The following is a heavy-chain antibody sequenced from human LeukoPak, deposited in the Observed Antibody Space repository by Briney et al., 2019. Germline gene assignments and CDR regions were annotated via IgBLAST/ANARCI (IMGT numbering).Heavy chain of an antibody. Sequence: SETLSFTSAASVVSYDDYYWAWFRQTPGKGLEWIGEINHSGDNNDSPSLRSRVTLSIDTSRKKFSLNLRSVTVADAGTYYCTRMTAGHDYWGQGTLVTVSS. CDR3: TRMTAGHDY. J-gene: IGHJ4*02. CDR1: VVSYDDYY. D-gene: IGHD3-10*01. V-gene: IGHV4-34*01. CDR2: INHSGDN.